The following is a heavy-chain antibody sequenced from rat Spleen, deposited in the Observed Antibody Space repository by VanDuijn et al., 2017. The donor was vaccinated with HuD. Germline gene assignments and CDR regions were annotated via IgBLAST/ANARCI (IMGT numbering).Heavy chain of an antibody. V-gene: IGHV5-25*01. CDR2: ITTAGGKT. D-gene: IGHD1-12*03. Sequence: EVQLVESGGGLVQPGRSLKLSCAASGFTFSNCDMAWVRQTPTKGLEWVASITTAGGKTYYRDSVKGRFTVSRDNAKSTLYLQMDSLRSEDTATYYCASLGLPDGYYHVGYYWGQGVMVTVSS. CDR1: GFTFSNCD. CDR3: ASLGLPDGYYHVGYY. J-gene: IGHJ2*01.